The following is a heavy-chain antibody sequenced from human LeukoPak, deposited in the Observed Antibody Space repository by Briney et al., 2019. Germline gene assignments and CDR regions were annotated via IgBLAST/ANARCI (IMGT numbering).Heavy chain of an antibody. CDR2: IYPGDSDT. D-gene: IGHD6-19*01. J-gene: IGHJ4*02. CDR1: GYSFTSYW. V-gene: IGHV5-51*01. Sequence: GESLKISCKGSGYSFTSYWIGWVRQMPGKGLEWMGIIYPGDSDTRYSPSFQGQVTHSADKSISPAYLQWRSLKASDTAMYYCARFTFDGPKKRWRVRWSPLVDYWGQGTLVTVSS. CDR3: ARFTFDGPKKRWRVRWSPLVDY.